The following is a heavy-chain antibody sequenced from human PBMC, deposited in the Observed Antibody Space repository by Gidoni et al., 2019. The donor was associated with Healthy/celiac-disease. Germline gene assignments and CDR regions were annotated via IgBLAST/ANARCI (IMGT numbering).Heavy chain of an antibody. V-gene: IGHV1-69*01. CDR1: GGTFSSYA. J-gene: IGHJ6*02. CDR2: IIPIFGTA. Sequence: QVQLVQSGAEVKKPGSSVKVSCKASGGTFSSYAISWVRQAPGQGLEWMGGIIPIFGTANYAQKFQGRVTITADESTSTAYMELSSLRSEDTAVYYCASGGGDYFNYYYYGMDVWGQGTTVTVSS. D-gene: IGHD4-17*01. CDR3: ASGGGDYFNYYYYGMDV.